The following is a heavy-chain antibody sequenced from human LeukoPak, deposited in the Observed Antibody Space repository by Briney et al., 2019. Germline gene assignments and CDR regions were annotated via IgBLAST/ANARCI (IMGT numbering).Heavy chain of an antibody. CDR1: GGSISSSSYY. CDR3: ARTLIAAAGSQTNFDY. Sequence: PSETLSLTCTVSGGSISSSSYYWGWIRQPPGKGLEWIGSIYYSGSTYYNPSLKSRVTISVDTSKNQFSLKLSSVTAADTAVYYCARTLIAAAGSQTNFDYWGQGTLVTVSS. CDR2: IYYSGST. D-gene: IGHD6-13*01. J-gene: IGHJ4*02. V-gene: IGHV4-39*01.